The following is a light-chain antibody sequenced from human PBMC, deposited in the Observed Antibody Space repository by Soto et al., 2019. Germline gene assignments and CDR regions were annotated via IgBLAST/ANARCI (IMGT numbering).Light chain of an antibody. J-gene: IGKJ1*01. CDR1: QSVSSNY. CDR3: QQYGSSPPT. Sequence: EFVLTQSPGTLSLSPGERATLSCRASQSVSSNYLAWYRRKPGQAPRLLIYGASNRATDIPGRFSGSGSGTDFTLTITRLEPEDFAVYYCQQYGSSPPTFGPGTRVEIK. CDR2: GAS. V-gene: IGKV3-20*01.